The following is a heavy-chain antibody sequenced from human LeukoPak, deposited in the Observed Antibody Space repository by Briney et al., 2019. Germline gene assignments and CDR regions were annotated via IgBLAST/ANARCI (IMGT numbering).Heavy chain of an antibody. V-gene: IGHV4-59*08. D-gene: IGHD6-13*01. Sequence: PSETLSLTCTVSGGSISSYYWSWIRQPPGKGLEWIGYIYYSGSTNYNPSLKSRVTISVDTSKNQFSLKLSSVTAADTAVYYCARLRIAAAGDYGMDVWGQGTTVTVSS. CDR3: ARLRIAAAGDYGMDV. CDR2: IYYSGST. J-gene: IGHJ6*02. CDR1: GGSISSYY.